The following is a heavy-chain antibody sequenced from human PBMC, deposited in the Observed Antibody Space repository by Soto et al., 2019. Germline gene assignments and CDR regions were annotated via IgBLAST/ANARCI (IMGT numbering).Heavy chain of an antibody. CDR2: IYHSGST. V-gene: IGHV4-30-2*01. CDR3: ARVAVFGVVTYWYFDL. CDR1: GGSISSGGYS. D-gene: IGHD3-3*01. Sequence: SETLSLTCAVSGGSISSGGYSWSWIRQPPGKGLEWIGYIYHSGSTYYNPSLKSRVTISVDRSKNQFSLKLSSVTAADTAVYYCARVAVFGVVTYWYFDLWGRGTLVTVSS. J-gene: IGHJ2*01.